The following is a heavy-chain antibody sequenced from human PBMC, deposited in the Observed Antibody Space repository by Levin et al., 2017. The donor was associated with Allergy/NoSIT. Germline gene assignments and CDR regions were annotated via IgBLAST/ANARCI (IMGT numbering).Heavy chain of an antibody. Sequence: GSLRLSCTVSGGSISSSSYYWGWIRQPPGKGLEWIGSIYYSGSTYYNPSLKSRVTISVDTSKNQFSLKLSSVTAADTAVYYCARDGSLPKQWPRVYGMDVWGQGTTVTVSS. CDR3: ARDGSLPKQWPRVYGMDV. J-gene: IGHJ6*02. D-gene: IGHD5-12*01. V-gene: IGHV4-39*07. CDR1: GGSISSSSYY. CDR2: IYYSGST.